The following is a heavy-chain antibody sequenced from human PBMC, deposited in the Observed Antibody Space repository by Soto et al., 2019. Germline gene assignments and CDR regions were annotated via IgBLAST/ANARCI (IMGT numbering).Heavy chain of an antibody. CDR1: GFTFSGYW. V-gene: IGHV3-74*01. J-gene: IGHJ5*02. CDR3: AREYGSGFDP. CDR2: INRDGSST. D-gene: IGHD3-10*01. Sequence: EVQLVESGGGLVQPGGSLRLSCTASGFTFSGYWMHWVRQGPGKGLMWVSRINRDGSSTTYADSVKGRFTISRDNAKNTLYLQMHSLRAEDTAVYYCAREYGSGFDPWGQGTLVTVSS.